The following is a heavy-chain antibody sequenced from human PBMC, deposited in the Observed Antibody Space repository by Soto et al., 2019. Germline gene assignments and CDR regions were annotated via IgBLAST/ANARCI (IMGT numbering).Heavy chain of an antibody. CDR3: VFSNIAAAPYGMDV. D-gene: IGHD6-13*01. J-gene: IGHJ6*02. CDR2: INAGNGNT. V-gene: IGHV1-3*01. CDR1: GYTFTRYA. Sequence: ASVKVSCKASGYTFTRYAMHWVRQAPGQRLEWMGWINAGNGNTKYSQKFQGRVTITRDTSASTAYMELSSLRSEDTAVYYCVFSNIAAAPYGMDVWGQGSSVTISS.